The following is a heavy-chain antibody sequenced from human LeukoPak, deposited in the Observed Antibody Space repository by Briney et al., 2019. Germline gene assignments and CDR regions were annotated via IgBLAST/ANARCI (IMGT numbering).Heavy chain of an antibody. Sequence: PSETLSLTCTVSGGSISSSSYYWGWIRQPPGKGLEWIGNIYYSGSTYYNPSLKSRVTISVDTSKNQFSLKLSSVTAADTAVYYCARTDGYNPRTLTPFDPWGQGTLVTVSS. D-gene: IGHD5-24*01. CDR3: ARTDGYNPRTLTPFDP. CDR1: GGSISSSSYY. J-gene: IGHJ5*02. V-gene: IGHV4-39*07. CDR2: IYYSGST.